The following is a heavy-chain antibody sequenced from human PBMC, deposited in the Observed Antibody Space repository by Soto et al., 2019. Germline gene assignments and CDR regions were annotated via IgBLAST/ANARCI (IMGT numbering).Heavy chain of an antibody. CDR1: GGSFSGYY. D-gene: IGHD6-13*01. V-gene: IGHV4-34*01. Sequence: PSETLSLTCAVYGGSFSGYYWSWIRQPPGKGLEWIGEINHSGSTNYNPSLKSRVTISVDTSKNQFSLKLSSVTAADTAVFYCARGMYSSSWYYFDHWGQGTLVTVSS. CDR2: INHSGST. CDR3: ARGMYSSSWYYFDH. J-gene: IGHJ4*02.